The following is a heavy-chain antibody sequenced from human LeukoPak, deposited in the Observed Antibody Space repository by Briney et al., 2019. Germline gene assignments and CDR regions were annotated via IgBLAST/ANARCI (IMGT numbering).Heavy chain of an antibody. D-gene: IGHD4-17*01. Sequence: GGSLRLSCAASGFTFSSYSMNWVRQAPGKGLEWVSYISSSSSTIYYADSVKGRFTISRDNAKNSLYLQMNSPRAEDTAVYYCARHPMTTVTFFDYWGQGTLVTVSS. V-gene: IGHV3-48*01. CDR1: GFTFSSYS. CDR3: ARHPMTTVTFFDY. CDR2: ISSSSSTI. J-gene: IGHJ4*02.